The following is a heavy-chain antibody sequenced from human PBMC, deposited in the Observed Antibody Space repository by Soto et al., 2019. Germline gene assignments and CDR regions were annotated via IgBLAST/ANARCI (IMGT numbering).Heavy chain of an antibody. Sequence: EVQLVESGGGLIQPGGSLRLSCAVSGFTVSNNYMSWVRQAPGKGLEGVSVIYSGGYTAYGDSVKGRFTISRDNSKNTLFLQMSSWGAEDTAVYSGGGGYWGQGTLVTVSS. V-gene: IGHV3-53*01. CDR2: IYSGGYT. CDR1: GFTVSNNY. J-gene: IGHJ4*02. CDR3: GGGY. D-gene: IGHD3-10*01.